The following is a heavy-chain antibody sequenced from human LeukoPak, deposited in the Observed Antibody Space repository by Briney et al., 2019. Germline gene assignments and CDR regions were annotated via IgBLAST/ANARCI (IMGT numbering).Heavy chain of an antibody. J-gene: IGHJ4*02. D-gene: IGHD6-13*01. CDR1: GFTFSSYA. CDR2: SSGSGGST. CDR3: ANAEVPQQL. Sequence: GGSLRLSCAASGFTFSSYAMSGVRQAPGKGLDWVSASSGSGGSTYYADSVTGRFTISRENSKNTLYLQMNSLRAEDTAVYYCANAEVPQQLWGQGTLVTVSS. V-gene: IGHV3-23*01.